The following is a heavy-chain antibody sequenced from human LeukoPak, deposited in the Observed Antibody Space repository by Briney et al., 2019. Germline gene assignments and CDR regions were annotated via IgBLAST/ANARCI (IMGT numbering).Heavy chain of an antibody. CDR3: AKDIHSFDY. Sequence: PGGSLRLSCAASGFTFSSYAMSWVRQAPGQGLEWVSVIYTDGNTYYADSVKGRFTISRDNSKNTLYLQMNSLRAEDTAVYYCAKDIHSFDYWGQGTLVTVSS. CDR1: GFTFSSYA. V-gene: IGHV3-23*03. J-gene: IGHJ4*02. CDR2: IYTDGNT.